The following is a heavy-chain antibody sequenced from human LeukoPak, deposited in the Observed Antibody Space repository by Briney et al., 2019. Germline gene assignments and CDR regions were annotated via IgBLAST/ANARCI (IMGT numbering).Heavy chain of an antibody. Sequence: QAGGSLRLSCAASGFTFGNYAMSWVRQAPGKGLEWVSVISGSGGTTYYADSVKGRFTISRDNSKNTLYLQMNSLRAEDTAVYYCARSLDRWLVGGPMVYWGQGTLVTVSS. CDR2: ISGSGGTT. J-gene: IGHJ4*02. V-gene: IGHV3-23*01. CDR1: GFTFGNYA. D-gene: IGHD6-19*01. CDR3: ARSLDRWLVGGPMVY.